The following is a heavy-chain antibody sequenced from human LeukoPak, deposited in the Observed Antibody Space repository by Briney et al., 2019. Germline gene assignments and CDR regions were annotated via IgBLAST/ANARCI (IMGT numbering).Heavy chain of an antibody. CDR2: IYSSGST. CDR1: RGSISNYY. J-gene: IGHJ4*02. D-gene: IGHD3-3*01. V-gene: IGHV4-4*07. Sequence: SETLSLTCTVSRGSISNYYWSWIRQPAGKGLGWIGRIYSSGSTNYNPSLKSRVTMSVDTSKNQFSLKLRSVTAADMAVYYCARDRVFGIFDYWGQGTLVTVSS. CDR3: ARDRVFGIFDY.